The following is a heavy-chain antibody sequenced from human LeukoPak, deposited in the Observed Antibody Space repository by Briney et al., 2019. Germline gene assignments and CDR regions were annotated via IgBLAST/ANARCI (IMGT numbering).Heavy chain of an antibody. V-gene: IGHV4-4*07. CDR3: ARDRSCTSCYMGSYNWFDP. Sequence: SKTLSLTCPVSGGSISSYYWSWIRQPAGKGLEWIGRIYTSGSTNYNPSLKSRVTMSVDTPKNQFSLYLSSVTAADTAVHYCARDRSCTSCYMGSYNWFDPWGQGTLVTVSS. CDR1: GGSISSYY. J-gene: IGHJ5*02. CDR2: IYTSGST. D-gene: IGHD2-2*02.